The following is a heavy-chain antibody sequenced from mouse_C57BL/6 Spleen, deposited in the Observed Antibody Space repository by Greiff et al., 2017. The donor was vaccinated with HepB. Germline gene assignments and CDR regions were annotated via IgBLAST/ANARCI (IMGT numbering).Heavy chain of an antibody. CDR1: GFSLTSYG. CDR3: ASDYGSSPFAY. J-gene: IGHJ3*01. V-gene: IGHV2-6*01. Sequence: VKLVESGPGLVAPSQSLSITCTVSGFSLTSYGVDWVRQSPGKGLEWRGVIWGVGSTNYNSALKSRLSISKDNSKSQVFLKMNSLQTDDTAMYYCASDYGSSPFAYWGQGTLVTVSA. CDR2: IWGVGST. D-gene: IGHD1-1*01.